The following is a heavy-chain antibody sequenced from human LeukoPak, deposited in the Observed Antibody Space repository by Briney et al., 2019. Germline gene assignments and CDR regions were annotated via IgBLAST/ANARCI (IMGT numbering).Heavy chain of an antibody. D-gene: IGHD2-2*01. Sequence: PSETLSLTCTVSGGSISSYYWSWIRQPPGKGLEWIGYIYYSGSTNYNPSLKSRVTISVDTSKNQFSLKLSSVTAADTAEYYCARGPTVVPAAPRPFDYWGQGTLVTVSS. CDR1: GGSISSYY. J-gene: IGHJ4*02. V-gene: IGHV4-59*01. CDR3: ARGPTVVPAAPRPFDY. CDR2: IYYSGST.